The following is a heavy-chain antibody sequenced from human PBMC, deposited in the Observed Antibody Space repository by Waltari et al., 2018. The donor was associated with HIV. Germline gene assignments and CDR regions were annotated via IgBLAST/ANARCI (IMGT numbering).Heavy chain of an antibody. CDR1: GFTFSSSG. CDR2: IWDDGSNY. V-gene: IGHV3-33*01. Sequence: QVQLVESGGGVVQPGRSLRLFCAASGFTFSSSGMHWVRQAPGKGLEWVAVIWDDGSNYSYADSVKGRFTISRENSKNTLYLQMNSLRAEDSAVYYCARDLTYSYEQIDYWGQGTQVTVSS. CDR3: ARDLTYSYEQIDY. D-gene: IGHD3-3*01. J-gene: IGHJ4*02.